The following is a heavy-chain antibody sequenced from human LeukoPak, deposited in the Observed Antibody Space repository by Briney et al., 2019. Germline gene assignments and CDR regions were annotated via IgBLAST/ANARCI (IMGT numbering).Heavy chain of an antibody. CDR1: GGSFSGYY. CDR3: ARRLLRIVGATRPAFDY. D-gene: IGHD1-26*01. J-gene: IGHJ4*02. V-gene: IGHV4-34*01. Sequence: SETLSLTCAVYGGSFSGYYWSWIRQPPGKGLEWIGEINHSGSTNYNPSLKSRVTISVDTSKNQFSPKLSSVTAADTAVYYCARRLLRIVGATRPAFDYWGQGTLVTVSS. CDR2: INHSGST.